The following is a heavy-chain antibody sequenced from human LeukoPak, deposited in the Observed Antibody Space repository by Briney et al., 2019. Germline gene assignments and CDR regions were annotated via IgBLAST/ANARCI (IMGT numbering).Heavy chain of an antibody. CDR3: ARAPREWELLLDY. V-gene: IGHV1-46*01. D-gene: IGHD1-26*01. J-gene: IGHJ4*02. Sequence: ASVTVSCKASGYTFTGYYMHWVRQAPGQGLEWMGIINPSGGSTSYAQKFQGRVTMTRDTSTSTVYMELSSLRSEDTAVYYCARAPREWELLLDYWGQGTLVTVSS. CDR2: INPSGGST. CDR1: GYTFTGYY.